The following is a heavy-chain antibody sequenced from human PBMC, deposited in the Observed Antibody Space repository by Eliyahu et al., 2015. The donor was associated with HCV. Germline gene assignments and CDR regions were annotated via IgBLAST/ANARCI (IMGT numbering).Heavy chain of an antibody. Sequence: QVQLVQSGAEVKKPGASLKVSCQASGYAFTGNYIHWVRQAPGQGLEWMAWINPHSGGTGYAQKFQGRVTLTRDTSISTAYMDLSRLTSDDTAVYYCARDLSPAPVANDPWYYFDYWGQGTLVTVSS. CDR1: GYAFTGNY. CDR2: INPHSGGT. J-gene: IGHJ4*02. CDR3: ARDLSPAPVANDPWYYFDY. V-gene: IGHV1-2*02. D-gene: IGHD4-23*01.